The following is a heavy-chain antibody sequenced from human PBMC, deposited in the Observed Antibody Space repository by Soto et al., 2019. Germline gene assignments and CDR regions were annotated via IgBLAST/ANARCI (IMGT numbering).Heavy chain of an antibody. CDR2: FDPEDGET. J-gene: IGHJ1*01. CDR1: GYTLTYLS. Sequence: APVTVSCKVSGYTLTYLSIHWVRQAPGKGLEWMGGFDPEDGETIYAQKFQGRVTMTEDTSTDTAYMELSSLRSEDTAVYYCATFSLTGQRAEYFQHWGQGTLVTVSS. V-gene: IGHV1-24*01. CDR3: ATFSLTGQRAEYFQH. D-gene: IGHD1-1*01.